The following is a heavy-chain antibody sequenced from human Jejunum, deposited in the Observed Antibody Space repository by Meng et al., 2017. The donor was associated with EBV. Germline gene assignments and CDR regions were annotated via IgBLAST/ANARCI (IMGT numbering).Heavy chain of an antibody. CDR1: GGSISSGANP. V-gene: IGHV4-30-2*01. J-gene: IGHJ4*02. CDR2: IYHSGSA. CDR3: ARGYVAYPD. D-gene: IGHD3-9*01. Sequence: QLQLQESGSGLVKPSPPLSLTCTVPGGSISSGANPWHWIRQPPGKGLEWIGYIYHSGSAYYNPSLKSRVTLSVDRSKNQFSLKLTSVTAADTAVYYCARGYVAYPDWGQGTLVTVSS.